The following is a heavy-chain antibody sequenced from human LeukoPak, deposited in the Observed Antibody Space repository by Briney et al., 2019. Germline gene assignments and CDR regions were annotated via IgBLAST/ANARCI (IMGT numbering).Heavy chain of an antibody. J-gene: IGHJ3*02. CDR3: ARPQDFGLTGMNAFDI. Sequence: GESLKISCKGSGYSFNTYWIGWVRQMPGKGLEWMGITYPGDSDTKYSPSFQGQVTISADKSISPAYLQWSSLKASDTAMYYCARPQDFGLTGMNAFDIWGQGTMVTVSS. V-gene: IGHV5-51*01. D-gene: IGHD7-27*01. CDR2: TYPGDSDT. CDR1: GYSFNTYW.